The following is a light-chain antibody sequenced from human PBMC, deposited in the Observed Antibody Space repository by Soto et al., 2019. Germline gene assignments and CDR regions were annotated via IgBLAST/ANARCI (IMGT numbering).Light chain of an antibody. CDR3: CSYAGSSTFE. J-gene: IGLJ2*01. CDR1: SSDVGSYNL. V-gene: IGLV2-23*03. CDR2: EGS. Sequence: QSALTQPASVSGSPGQSIIISCTGTSSDVGSYNLVSWYQQHPGKAPKLMIYEGSKRPSGVSNRFSGSKSGNTASLTISGLQAEDEADYYCCSYAGSSTFEFGGGTKLTVL.